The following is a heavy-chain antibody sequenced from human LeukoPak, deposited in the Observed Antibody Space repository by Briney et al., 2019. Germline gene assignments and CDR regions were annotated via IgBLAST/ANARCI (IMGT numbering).Heavy chain of an antibody. D-gene: IGHD6-19*01. Sequence: GGSLRLSCAASGFTFDDYAMHWVRQAPGKGLEWVSGISWNSGSIGYADSVKGRLTISRDNAKNSLYLQMNSLRAEDMALYYCAKDRAAVAGPLDYWGQGTLVTVSS. CDR2: ISWNSGSI. J-gene: IGHJ4*02. V-gene: IGHV3-9*03. CDR1: GFTFDDYA. CDR3: AKDRAAVAGPLDY.